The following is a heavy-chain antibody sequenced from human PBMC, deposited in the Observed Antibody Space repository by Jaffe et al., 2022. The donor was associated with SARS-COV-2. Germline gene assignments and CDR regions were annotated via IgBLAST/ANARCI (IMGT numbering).Heavy chain of an antibody. Sequence: EVQLVESGGGLVQPGGSLRLSCAASGFTVSSNYMSWVRQAPGKGLEWVSVIYSGGSTYYADSVKGRFTISRHNSKNTLYLQMNSLRAEDTAVYYCARDHAYSNFRNGEYYYYGMDVWGQGTTVTVSS. CDR1: GFTVSSNY. CDR3: ARDHAYSNFRNGEYYYYGMDV. CDR2: IYSGGST. V-gene: IGHV3-53*04. J-gene: IGHJ6*02. D-gene: IGHD4-4*01.